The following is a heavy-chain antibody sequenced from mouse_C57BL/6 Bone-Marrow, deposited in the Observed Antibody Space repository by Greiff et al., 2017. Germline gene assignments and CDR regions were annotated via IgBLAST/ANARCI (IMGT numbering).Heavy chain of an antibody. CDR1: GFSFNTYA. CDR3: VRELSPWFAY. V-gene: IGHV10-1*01. Sequence: EVQLVESGGGLVQPKGSLKLSCAASGFSFNTYAMNWVRQAPGKGLEWVARIRSKSNNYATYYADSVKDRFTISRDDSESMLYLQMNNLKTEDTAMYYCVRELSPWFAYWGQGTLVTVSA. CDR2: IRSKSNNYAT. D-gene: IGHD4-1*01. J-gene: IGHJ3*01.